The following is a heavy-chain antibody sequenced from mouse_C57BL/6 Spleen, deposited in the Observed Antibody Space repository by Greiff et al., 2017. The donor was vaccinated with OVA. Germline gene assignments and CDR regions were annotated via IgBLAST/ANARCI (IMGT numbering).Heavy chain of an antibody. CDR2: IDPNSGGT. Sequence: QVQLKESGAELVKPGASVKLSCKASGYTFTSYWMHWVKQRPGRGLEWIGRIDPNSGGTKYNEKFKSKATLTVDKPSSTAYMQLSSLTSEDSAVYYCASGYYDYRFDYWGQGTTLTVSS. D-gene: IGHD2-4*01. CDR1: GYTFTSYW. J-gene: IGHJ2*01. V-gene: IGHV1-72*01. CDR3: ASGYYDYRFDY.